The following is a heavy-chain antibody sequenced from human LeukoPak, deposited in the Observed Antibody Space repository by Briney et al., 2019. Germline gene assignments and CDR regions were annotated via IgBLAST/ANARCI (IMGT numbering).Heavy chain of an antibody. D-gene: IGHD4-17*01. Sequence: PGGSLRLSCAASGFTSSSYAMNWVRQAPGKGLEWVSGISGSGGRTYYADSVKGRFTISRDNSKHTLYLQMNSLRAEDTAVYYCAKDRVTVTTGLDYWGQGTLVTVSS. CDR1: GFTSSSYA. J-gene: IGHJ4*02. CDR3: AKDRVTVTTGLDY. CDR2: ISGSGGRT. V-gene: IGHV3-23*01.